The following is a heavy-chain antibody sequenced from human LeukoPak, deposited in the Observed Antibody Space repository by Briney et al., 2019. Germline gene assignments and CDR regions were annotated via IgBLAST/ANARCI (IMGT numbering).Heavy chain of an antibody. D-gene: IGHD4-11*01. CDR3: ARSNHGCHDY. CDR1: GFTFSSYW. CDR2: INNDGSST. V-gene: IGHV3-74*01. Sequence: GGSLRLSCAASGFTFSSYWKHWVRQAPGKGLVWVSRINNDGSSTPYADSVKGRCTISRDNAKNTLYLQMNSLRAEDTAVYYCARSNHGCHDYWGQGTLVTVSS. J-gene: IGHJ4*02.